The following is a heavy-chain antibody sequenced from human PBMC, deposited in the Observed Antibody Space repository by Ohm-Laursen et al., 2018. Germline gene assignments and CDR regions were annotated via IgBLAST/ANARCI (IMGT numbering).Heavy chain of an antibody. CDR2: IYHSGST. CDR3: ARGGAFLDY. D-gene: IGHD1-26*01. V-gene: IGHV4-38-2*01. J-gene: IGHJ4*02. CDR1: GYSISSGYY. Sequence: SETLSLTCAVSGYSISSGYYWGWIRQPPGKGLEWIGCIYHSGSTYYNPSLKSRVTISVDTSKNQFSLKLSSVTAADTAVYYCARGGAFLDYWGQGALVTVS.